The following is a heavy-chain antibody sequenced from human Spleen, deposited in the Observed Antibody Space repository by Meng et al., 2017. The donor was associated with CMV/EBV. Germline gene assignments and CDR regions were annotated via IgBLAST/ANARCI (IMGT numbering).Heavy chain of an antibody. Sequence: SETLSLTCAVSGGSVSHSGYYWGWIRQPPGKGLEWIATIYYTGRTYYNPSLKSRVTISVDTSKNQFSLKLSSVTAADTAVYYCARDPEGHYYFGYWGQGTLVTVSS. CDR2: IYYTGRT. J-gene: IGHJ4*02. CDR1: GGSVSHSGYY. CDR3: ARDPEGHYYFGY. V-gene: IGHV4-39*07. D-gene: IGHD1-14*01.